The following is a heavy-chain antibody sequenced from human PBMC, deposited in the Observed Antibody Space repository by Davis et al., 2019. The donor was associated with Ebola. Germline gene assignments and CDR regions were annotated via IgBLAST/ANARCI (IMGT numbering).Heavy chain of an antibody. D-gene: IGHD1-26*01. Sequence: GESLKISCAASGFSFSSCSMNWVRQAPGKGLEWVSSISSSSTYRYYVDSVKGRFTISRDNAKNSLYLQMDSLRAEDTAVYYCAKWSGSNHYYLDYWGQGTVVSVSS. CDR1: GFSFSSCS. CDR2: ISSSSTYR. CDR3: AKWSGSNHYYLDY. V-gene: IGHV3-21*06. J-gene: IGHJ4*02.